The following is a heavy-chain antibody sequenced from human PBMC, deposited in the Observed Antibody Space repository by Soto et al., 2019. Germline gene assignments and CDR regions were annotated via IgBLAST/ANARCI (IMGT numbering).Heavy chain of an antibody. J-gene: IGHJ4*02. V-gene: IGHV1-3*01. D-gene: IGHD4-17*01. Sequence: ASVKVSCKASGYTFTSYAMHWVRQAPGQRLEWMGWINAGNGNTKYSQKFQGRVTITRDTSASTAYMELNSLRAEDTAVYYCAKDPYGEATLYYFDYWGQGTLVTVSS. CDR1: GYTFTSYA. CDR3: AKDPYGEATLYYFDY. CDR2: INAGNGNT.